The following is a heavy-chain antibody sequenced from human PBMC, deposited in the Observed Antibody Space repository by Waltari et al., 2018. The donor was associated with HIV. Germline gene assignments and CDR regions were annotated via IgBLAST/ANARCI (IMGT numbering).Heavy chain of an antibody. Sequence: EVHLVESGGGLVQPGGSLRPSCAASGLTVSNSFMSWVRQAPGKGLEWVSIIHHDSSTYNANSVKGRLTISRDNSKNTLYLQMNSLRVEDTAVYYCARGDYRPFDYWGQGTLVTVSS. CDR3: ARGDYRPFDY. V-gene: IGHV3-66*01. CDR1: GLTVSNSF. CDR2: IHHDSST. D-gene: IGHD4-4*01. J-gene: IGHJ4*02.